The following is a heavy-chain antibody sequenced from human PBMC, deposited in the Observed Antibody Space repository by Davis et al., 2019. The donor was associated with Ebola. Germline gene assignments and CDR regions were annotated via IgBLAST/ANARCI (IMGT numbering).Heavy chain of an antibody. D-gene: IGHD6-6*01. V-gene: IGHV4-59*08. CDR2: IHYLGNT. CDR3: ARHWSSSSGFDY. J-gene: IGHJ4*02. CDR1: GGSINNYF. Sequence: MPSETLSLTCTVSGGSINNYFWSWIRQPPGKGLEWIGNIHYLGNTNYNPSLKSRATMSVDTSKNQFSLKLSSVTAADTAVYYCARHWSSSSGFDYWGQGTLVTVSS.